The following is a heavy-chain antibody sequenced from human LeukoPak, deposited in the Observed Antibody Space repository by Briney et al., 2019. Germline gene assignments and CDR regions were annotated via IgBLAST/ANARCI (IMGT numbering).Heavy chain of an antibody. V-gene: IGHV1-2*02. CDR1: GGTSNSHA. CDR2: INPNSGGA. D-gene: IGHD6-25*01. J-gene: IGHJ6*02. CDR3: ARRAVYYYYGMDV. Sequence: ASVKVSCKASGGTSNSHAISWVRQGPGQGLEWMGWINPNSGGANYAQKFQGRVTMARDTSISTAYMELTRLNSDDTAVYYCARRAVYYYYGMDVWGQGSTVTVSS.